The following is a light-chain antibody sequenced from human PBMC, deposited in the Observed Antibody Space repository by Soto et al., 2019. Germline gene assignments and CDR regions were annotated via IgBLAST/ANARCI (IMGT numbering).Light chain of an antibody. V-gene: IGKV3-15*01. Sequence: EIVMTQSPATLSVSPGDRATLSCRASQSVSSSLAWYQQIPGQAPRLLIYDASTRATGIPARFGGSGSGTEFTLTISSLQSEDFAVYFCQQYNNRPPWTFGQGTKVEIK. J-gene: IGKJ1*01. CDR1: QSVSSS. CDR2: DAS. CDR3: QQYNNRPPWT.